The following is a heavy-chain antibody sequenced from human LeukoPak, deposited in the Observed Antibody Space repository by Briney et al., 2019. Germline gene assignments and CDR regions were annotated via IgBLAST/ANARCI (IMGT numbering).Heavy chain of an antibody. CDR2: IYHSGST. V-gene: IGHV4-38-2*01. J-gene: IGHJ4*02. CDR1: GYSIGSGYY. CDR3: ASKASDYAFDY. Sequence: SETLSLTCAVSGYSIGSGYYWGWTRQPPGKGLEWIGSIYHSGSTYYNPSLKSRVTISVDTSKNQFSLKLSSVTAADTAVYYCASKASDYAFDYWGQGTLVTVSS. D-gene: IGHD4-17*01.